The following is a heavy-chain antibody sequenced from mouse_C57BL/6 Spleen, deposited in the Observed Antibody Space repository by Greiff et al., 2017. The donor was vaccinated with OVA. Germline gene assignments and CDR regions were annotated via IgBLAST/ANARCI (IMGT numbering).Heavy chain of an antibody. J-gene: IGHJ2*01. CDR2: INPNNGGT. Sequence: VQLQQSGPELVKPGASVKISCKASGYTFTDYYMNWVKQSHGKSLEWIGDINPNNGGTSYNQKFKGKATLTVDKSSSTAYMELRSLTSEDSAVYYCARREVGRGKTYFDYWGQGTTLTVSS. D-gene: IGHD4-1*01. V-gene: IGHV1-26*01. CDR3: ARREVGRGKTYFDY. CDR1: GYTFTDYY.